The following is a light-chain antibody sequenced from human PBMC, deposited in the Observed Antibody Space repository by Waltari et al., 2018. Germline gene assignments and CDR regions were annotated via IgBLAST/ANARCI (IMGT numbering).Light chain of an antibody. Sequence: EIVLTQSPATLSLSPGERATLSCRASQSVCSYLAWYQQRPGQAPRLLISDASNRATGIPARFSGSGSETDFTLTISSLEPEDFATYYCQQSYTTPLTFGGGTKVEIK. J-gene: IGKJ4*01. V-gene: IGKV3-11*01. CDR2: DAS. CDR3: QQSYTTPLT. CDR1: QSVCSY.